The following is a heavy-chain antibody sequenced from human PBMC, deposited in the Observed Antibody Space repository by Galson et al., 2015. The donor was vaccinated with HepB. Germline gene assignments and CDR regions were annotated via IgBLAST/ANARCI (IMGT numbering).Heavy chain of an antibody. CDR2: ISAYNGNT. CDR1: GYTFTSYG. J-gene: IGHJ4*02. D-gene: IGHD3-22*01. CDR3: ARGRYGFRYYYDSSGYFY. V-gene: IGHV1-18*01. Sequence: SVKVSCKASGYTFTSYGISWVRQAPGQGLEWMGWISAYNGNTNYAQKLQGRVTMTTDTSTSTAYMELRSLRSDDTAVYYCARGRYGFRYYYDSSGYFYWGQGTLVTVSS.